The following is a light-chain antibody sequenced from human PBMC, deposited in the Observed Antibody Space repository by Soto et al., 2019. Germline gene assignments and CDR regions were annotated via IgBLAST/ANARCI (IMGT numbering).Light chain of an antibody. J-gene: IGKJ1*01. CDR3: QQYGRTGT. Sequence: EIVLTQSPGTLSLAPGERATLSCRASQSVSSNHLAWYQQKPGQSPRLLIYGASNRATGIPDRFSGSGSGTDSTLTISRLEPEDFAVYYCQQYGRTGTFGQGTKVDIK. CDR1: QSVSSNH. CDR2: GAS. V-gene: IGKV3-20*01.